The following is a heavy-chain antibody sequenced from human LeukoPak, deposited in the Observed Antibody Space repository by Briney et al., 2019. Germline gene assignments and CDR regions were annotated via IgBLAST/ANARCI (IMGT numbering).Heavy chain of an antibody. CDR2: MNPNSGNT. Sequence: ASVKVSCKASGYTFTSYDINWVRQATGQGLEWMGWMNPNSGNTGYAQKFQGRVTMTRNTSISTAYMELKSLRSDDTAVYYCARMELPYYFDYWGQGTLVTVSS. CDR1: GYTFTSYD. J-gene: IGHJ4*02. V-gene: IGHV1-8*01. D-gene: IGHD1-26*01. CDR3: ARMELPYYFDY.